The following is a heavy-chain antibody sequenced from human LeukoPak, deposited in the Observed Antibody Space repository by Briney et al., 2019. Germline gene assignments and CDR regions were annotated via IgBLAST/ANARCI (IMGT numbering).Heavy chain of an antibody. V-gene: IGHV3-43*02. CDR3: AKDLLLTTGWYLDL. CDR1: GFTFDDYA. CDR2: ISGDGDIT. J-gene: IGHJ2*01. D-gene: IGHD4-11*01. Sequence: PGGSLRLSCAASGFTFDDYAMHWVRQAPGKGLEWVSLISGDGDITYYADSAKGRFTISRDNSKNSLYLQMDSLRTEDTALYYCAKDLLLTTGWYLDLWGRGTLVTVSS.